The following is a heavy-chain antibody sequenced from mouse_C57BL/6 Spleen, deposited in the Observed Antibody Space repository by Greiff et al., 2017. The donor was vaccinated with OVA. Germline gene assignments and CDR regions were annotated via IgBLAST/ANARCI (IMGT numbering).Heavy chain of an antibody. V-gene: IGHV1-69*01. J-gene: IGHJ2*01. CDR1: GYTFTSYW. CDR2: IDPSDSYT. Sequence: VQLQQPGAELVMPGASVKLSCKASGYTFTSYWMHWVKQRPGQGLEWIGEIDPSDSYTNYNQKFKGKSTLTVDKSSSTAYMQLSSLTSEDSAVYYCARGGYDYERYFDYWGQGTTLTVSS. D-gene: IGHD2-4*01. CDR3: ARGGYDYERYFDY.